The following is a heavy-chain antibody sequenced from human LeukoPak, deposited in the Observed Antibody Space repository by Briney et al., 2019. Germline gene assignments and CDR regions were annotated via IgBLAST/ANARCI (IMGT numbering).Heavy chain of an antibody. D-gene: IGHD3-3*01. CDR1: GYTFTSYD. J-gene: IGHJ6*02. V-gene: IGHV1-8*01. CDR3: ARGMTYYDFWSGYYNYYYYGMDV. Sequence: ASVKVSCKASGYTFTSYDINWVRQATGPGLEWMGWMNPNSGNTGYAQKFQGRVTMTRNTSISTAYMELSSLRSEDTAVYYCARGMTYYDFWSGYYNYYYYGMDVWGQGTTVTVSS. CDR2: MNPNSGNT.